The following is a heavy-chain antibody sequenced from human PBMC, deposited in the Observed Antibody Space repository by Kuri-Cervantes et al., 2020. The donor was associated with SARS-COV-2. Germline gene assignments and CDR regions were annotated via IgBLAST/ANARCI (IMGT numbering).Heavy chain of an antibody. CDR2: IYYSGST. Sequence: SETLSLTCTVSGGSVSSGSYYWSWIRQPPGKGLEWIGYIYYSGSTNYNPSLKSRVTISVDTSKNQFSLKLSSVTAADTAVYYCARTVSAIVVALYWYFDLWGRGTLVTVSS. V-gene: IGHV4-61*01. CDR1: GGSVSSGSYY. D-gene: IGHD3-22*01. J-gene: IGHJ2*01. CDR3: ARTVSAIVVALYWYFDL.